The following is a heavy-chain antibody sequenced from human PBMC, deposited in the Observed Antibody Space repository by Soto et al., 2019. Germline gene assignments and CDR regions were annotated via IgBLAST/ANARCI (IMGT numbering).Heavy chain of an antibody. CDR1: GFTFSSYW. Sequence: DVQLVESGGGLVQPGGSLRVSCAASGFTFSSYWMSWVRQAPGKGLEWVANIKQDGSDKYYVDSVKGRFTLSRDNAKNSLRLQMNSLRAEDTAIYFCARVAYGNGWIFDYWGRGTLVTVSS. J-gene: IGHJ4*01. D-gene: IGHD6-19*01. CDR3: ARVAYGNGWIFDY. V-gene: IGHV3-7*04. CDR2: IKQDGSDK.